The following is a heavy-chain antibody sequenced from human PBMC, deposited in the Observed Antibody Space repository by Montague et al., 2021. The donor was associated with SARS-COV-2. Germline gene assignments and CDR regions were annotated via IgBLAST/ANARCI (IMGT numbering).Heavy chain of an antibody. CDR2: IYYSGST. V-gene: IGHV4-31*03. CDR1: GGSISSGGYY. CDR3: ARDSGITIFGVVIMQAFDI. J-gene: IGHJ3*02. D-gene: IGHD3-3*01. Sequence: TLSLTCTVSGGSISSGGYYWSWIRQHPGKGLEWIGYIYYSGSTYYNPSLKSRVTISVDTSKNQFSLKLSSVTAADTAVYYCARDSGITIFGVVIMQAFDIWGPGTMVTVSS.